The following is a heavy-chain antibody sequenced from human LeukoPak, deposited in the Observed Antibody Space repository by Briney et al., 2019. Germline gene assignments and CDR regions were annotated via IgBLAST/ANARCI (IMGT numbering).Heavy chain of an antibody. CDR3: ARFHSGPIGWYVLWYFDL. D-gene: IGHD6-19*01. CDR1: GGSVTSFY. CDR2: IYNSENT. V-gene: IGHV4-4*09. Sequence: PSETLSLTCTVSGGSVTSFYWSWIRQPPGKGLEWIGYIYNSENTKYNSSLESRVTMSVDTSKNQPFLKLSSVTAADTAVYYCARFHSGPIGWYVLWYFDLWGRGTLVTVSS. J-gene: IGHJ2*01.